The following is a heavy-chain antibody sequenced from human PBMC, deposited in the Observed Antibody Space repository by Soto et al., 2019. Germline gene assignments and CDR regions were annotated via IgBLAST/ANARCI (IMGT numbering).Heavy chain of an antibody. V-gene: IGHV3-21*01. CDR3: VKDEGIEAMEV. Sequence: PGWSLRLSCVTSGFTFSRNTMNLVRQAPGKGLEWVASITSSGSYVYYADSVKGRFSASRDNAKNSLSLQMDGLRPDDTAIYFCVKDEGIEAMEVWGKGTKVTVS. D-gene: IGHD3-3*02. J-gene: IGHJ6*03. CDR1: GFTFSRNT. CDR2: ITSSGSYV.